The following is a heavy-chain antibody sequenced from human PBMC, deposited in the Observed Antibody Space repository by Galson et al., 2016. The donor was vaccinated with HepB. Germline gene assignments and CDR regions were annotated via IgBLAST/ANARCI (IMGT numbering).Heavy chain of an antibody. D-gene: IGHD2-15*01. CDR1: GSTFSNYA. J-gene: IGHJ4*02. CDR2: INDRGDST. CDR3: AKDYPPPPWC. V-gene: IGHV3-23*01. Sequence: SLRLSCAASGSTFSNYAMSWVRQAPGKGLEWVSSINDRGDSTYYADSVKGRFTISRDSSKNTLYLQMNSLRAEDTAVYYCAKDYPPPPWCWGQGTLVTVSS.